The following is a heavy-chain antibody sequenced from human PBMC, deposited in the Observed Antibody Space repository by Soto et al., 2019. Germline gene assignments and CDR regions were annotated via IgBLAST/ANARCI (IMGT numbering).Heavy chain of an antibody. D-gene: IGHD6-13*01. CDR3: AKDHEYGSSCFSSYNWFDP. CDR2: ISGSGGST. V-gene: IGHV3-23*01. CDR1: GFTFSSYA. Sequence: EVQLLESGGGLVQPGGSLRLSCAASGFTFSSYAMSWVRQAPGKGLEWVSAISGSGGSTYYADSVKGRFTISRDNSKNTLYLQMNSLRAEDTAVDYCAKDHEYGSSCFSSYNWFDPWGQGTLVTVSS. J-gene: IGHJ5*02.